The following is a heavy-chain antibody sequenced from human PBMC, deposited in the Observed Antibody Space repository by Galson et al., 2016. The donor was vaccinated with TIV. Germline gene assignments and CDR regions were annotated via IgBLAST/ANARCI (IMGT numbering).Heavy chain of an antibody. CDR3: ARIHRSYGMDV. Sequence: SLRLSCAASGFTFSTYAMSWVRQAPGKGLEWVSAIIGTTGDTSYTDSVKGRFAISRDISKNTLYLQMDSVRVEDTATYYCARIHRSYGMDVWGQGTTVIVSS. CDR2: IIGTTGDT. D-gene: IGHD5-18*01. V-gene: IGHV3-23*01. J-gene: IGHJ6*02. CDR1: GFTFSTYA.